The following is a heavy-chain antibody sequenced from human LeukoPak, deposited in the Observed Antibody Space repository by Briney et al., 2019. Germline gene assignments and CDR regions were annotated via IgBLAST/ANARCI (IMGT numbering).Heavy chain of an antibody. CDR3: ARTGTPGADY. J-gene: IGHJ4*02. V-gene: IGHV4-59*08. Sequence: SETLSLTCIVSGGSISSHYWSWTRQPPGKGLECIGNIYYSGSTNYNPSLKSRVTISIDTSKNQFSMKLRSVTAADTAVYYCARTGTPGADYWGQGTLVTVSS. CDR1: GGSISSHY. CDR2: IYYSGST. D-gene: IGHD1-1*01.